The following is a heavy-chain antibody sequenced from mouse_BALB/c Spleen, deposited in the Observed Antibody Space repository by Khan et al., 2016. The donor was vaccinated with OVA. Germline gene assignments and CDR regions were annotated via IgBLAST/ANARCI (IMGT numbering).Heavy chain of an antibody. V-gene: IGHV2-4-1*01. CDR1: GFSLTTYG. Sequence: QVQLMQSGPGLVQPSQCLSITSTVSGFSLTTYGVHWVRQAPGKGLEWLGGLWSGGSTDEKAAFISRMSTSKDKSKSQVIFNMNNLQADYTAIYYCARNSYRYDFTYWGQGTLVTVSA. CDR3: ARNSYRYDFTY. CDR2: LWSGGST. J-gene: IGHJ3*01. D-gene: IGHD2-14*01.